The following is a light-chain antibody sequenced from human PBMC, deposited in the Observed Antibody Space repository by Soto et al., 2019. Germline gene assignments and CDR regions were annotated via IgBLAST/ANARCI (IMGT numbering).Light chain of an antibody. V-gene: IGKV3-20*01. CDR3: QQYGSSPPELT. CDR2: GAS. J-gene: IGKJ4*01. Sequence: EIVLTQSPGTLSLSPGERATLSCRASQSVSSSYLAWYQQKPGQAPRLLIYGASSRATGIPDRFSGSGSGKDFTLTISSLEPEDFAVYYCQQYGSSPPELTFGGGTKVEIK. CDR1: QSVSSSY.